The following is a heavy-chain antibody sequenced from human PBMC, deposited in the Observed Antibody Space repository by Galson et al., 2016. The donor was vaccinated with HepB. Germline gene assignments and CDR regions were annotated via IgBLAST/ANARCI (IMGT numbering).Heavy chain of an antibody. CDR2: IKEDGSEG. CDR3: AKLDWLLSLRDFDY. J-gene: IGHJ4*02. D-gene: IGHD3-9*01. Sequence: SLRLSCAASGFTFTNHYMSWVRQAPGKGLEWVANIKEDGSEGFYADSVKGRFTISRDNTKTSVSLQMNSLRAEDTAVYYCAKLDWLLSLRDFDYWGQGTLVTVSS. V-gene: IGHV3-7*01. CDR1: GFTFTNHY.